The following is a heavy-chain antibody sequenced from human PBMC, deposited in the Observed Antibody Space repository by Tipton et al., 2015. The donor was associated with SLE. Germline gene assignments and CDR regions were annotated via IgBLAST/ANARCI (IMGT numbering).Heavy chain of an antibody. CDR3: ARVNVGYSSSWYFDY. CDR2: IRNKANGDKP. J-gene: IGHJ4*02. CDR1: GFSFSDHY. D-gene: IGHD6-13*01. V-gene: IGHV3-72*01. Sequence: SLRLSCAASGFSFSDHYMDWVRQAPGKGLEWLGRIRNKANGDKPEYAASVRGRCTISRDDSENLLYLQMNSLRAEDTAVYYCARVNVGYSSSWYFDYWGQGTLVTVSS.